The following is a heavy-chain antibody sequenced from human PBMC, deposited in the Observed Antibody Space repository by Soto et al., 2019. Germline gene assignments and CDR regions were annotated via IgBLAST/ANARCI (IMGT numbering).Heavy chain of an antibody. CDR1: GGSISGSPYH. CDR2: IDDSGKV. D-gene: IGHD6-19*01. J-gene: IGHJ4*02. CDR3: AIPPPIEVAGPDY. Sequence: KTSETLSLTCTVSGGSISGSPYHWGWLREPPGNGLEWIGSIDDSGKVYYNPSLTGRATLLVDTSKNRFSLNLNSVTAADTAVYYCAIPPPIEVAGPDYWGQGTLVTVSS. V-gene: IGHV4-39*02.